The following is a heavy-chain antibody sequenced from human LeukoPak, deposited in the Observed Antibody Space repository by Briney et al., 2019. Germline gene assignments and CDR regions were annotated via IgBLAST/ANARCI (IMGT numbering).Heavy chain of an antibody. CDR2: IYYSGST. CDR3: AREIQTNCSGGNCYFYYFDY. CDR1: AGSISSGGYY. J-gene: IGHJ4*02. Sequence: SQTLSLTCTVSAGSISSGGYYWSWIRQHPGKGLEWIGYIYYSGSTNYNPSLKSRVSISVDTFKNQFSLKLSSVTAADTAVYYCAREIQTNCSGGNCYFYYFDYWGQGTLVTVSS. D-gene: IGHD2-15*01. V-gene: IGHV4-31*03.